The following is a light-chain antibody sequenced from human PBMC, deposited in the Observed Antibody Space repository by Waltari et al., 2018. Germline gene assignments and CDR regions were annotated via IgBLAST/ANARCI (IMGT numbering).Light chain of an antibody. CDR2: AAS. Sequence: DIQLTQFPSSVSASLGDRVSITCRASQGIGAWLAWYQQKPGKAPTLLIYAASTLHTEVPSRFSGSGSGTDFTLTITGLQPEDFATYFGQQVNSLPYTFGRGTKVEI. CDR3: QQVNSLPYT. CDR1: QGIGAW. J-gene: IGKJ2*01. V-gene: IGKV1-12*01.